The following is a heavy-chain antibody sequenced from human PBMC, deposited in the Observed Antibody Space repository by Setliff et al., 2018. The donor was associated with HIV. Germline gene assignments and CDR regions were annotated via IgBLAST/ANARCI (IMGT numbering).Heavy chain of an antibody. Sequence: GGSLRLSCAANGFSFSSYAMSWVRQAPGKGLEWVANIKQGGSEKYYVDSVEGRFTISRDDTKNSLYLQMNSLRVEDTAVYYCARGREPFDYWGQGTLVTVSS. CDR3: ARGREPFDY. CDR1: GFSFSSYA. J-gene: IGHJ4*02. V-gene: IGHV3-7*01. CDR2: IKQGGSEK.